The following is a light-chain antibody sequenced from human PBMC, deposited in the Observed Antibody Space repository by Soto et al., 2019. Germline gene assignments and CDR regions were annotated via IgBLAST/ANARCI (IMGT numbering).Light chain of an antibody. Sequence: QSALTQPASVSGSPGQPITISCTGTSNDVGGFSFVSWYQQHPGKAPKLIIYEVSNRPSGVSNRFSGPKSGNTASLTISGLQAEDEADYYCNSYTSTSARVFGGGTKVTVL. CDR1: SNDVGGFSF. J-gene: IGLJ3*02. CDR3: NSYTSTSARV. CDR2: EVS. V-gene: IGLV2-14*01.